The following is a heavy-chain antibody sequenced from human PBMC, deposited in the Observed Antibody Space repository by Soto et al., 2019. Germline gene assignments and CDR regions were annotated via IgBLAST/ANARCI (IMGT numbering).Heavy chain of an antibody. Sequence: GGSLRLSCAASGFIVSSNYMNWVRQAPGKGLEWVSVIYSGGTTYYADSVKGRFTISRDKSKNTLYLQMNSLRAEDTAVYYCARDGSGWSFDYWGQGTLVTVSS. CDR3: ARDGSGWSFDY. J-gene: IGHJ4*02. CDR1: GFIVSSNY. V-gene: IGHV3-53*01. D-gene: IGHD6-19*01. CDR2: IYSGGTT.